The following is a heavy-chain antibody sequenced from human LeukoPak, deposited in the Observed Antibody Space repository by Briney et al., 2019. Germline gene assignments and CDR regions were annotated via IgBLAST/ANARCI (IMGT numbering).Heavy chain of an antibody. CDR1: GGSISSYY. D-gene: IGHD3-3*01. CDR2: IYYSGST. J-gene: IGHJ4*02. V-gene: IGHV4-59*01. CDR3: ARAGCDFWIKGPYYFDY. Sequence: TSETLSLTCTVSGGSISSYYWSWIRQPPGKGLEWIGYIYYSGSTNYNPSLKSRVTISVDTSKNQFSLKLSSVTAADTAVYYCARAGCDFWIKGPYYFDYWGQGTLVTVSS.